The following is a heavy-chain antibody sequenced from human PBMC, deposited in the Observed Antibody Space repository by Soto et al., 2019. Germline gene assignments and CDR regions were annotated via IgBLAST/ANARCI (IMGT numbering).Heavy chain of an antibody. V-gene: IGHV4-59*08. CDR3: ARHVFLSPGYYYYMDV. CDR1: GGSISSYY. D-gene: IGHD3-3*01. Sequence: SETLSLTCTVSGGSISSYYWSWIRQPPGKGLEWIGYIYYSGSTNYNPSLKSRVTISVDTSKNQFSLKLSSVTAADTAVYYCARHVFLSPGYYYYMDVWGKGTTVTVSS. CDR2: IYYSGST. J-gene: IGHJ6*03.